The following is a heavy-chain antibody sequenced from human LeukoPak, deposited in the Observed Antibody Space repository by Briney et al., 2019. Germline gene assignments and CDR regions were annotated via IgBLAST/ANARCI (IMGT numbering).Heavy chain of an antibody. CDR1: GFAFSTYG. V-gene: IGHV3-23*01. Sequence: GGSLRLSCEVSGFAFSTYGMSWVRQAPGKGLEWVSAITGSGGRTYYADSVKGRFTISRDNSRDRLYLETNSLRAEDTAVYYCARDRMGAIMYFDVWGRGTLVTVSS. CDR2: ITGSGGRT. D-gene: IGHD3-10*01. J-gene: IGHJ2*01. CDR3: ARDRMGAIMYFDV.